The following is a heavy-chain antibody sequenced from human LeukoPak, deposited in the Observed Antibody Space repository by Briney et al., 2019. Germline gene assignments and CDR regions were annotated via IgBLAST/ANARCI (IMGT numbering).Heavy chain of an antibody. D-gene: IGHD3-10*01. V-gene: IGHV3-30-3*01. CDR3: AKDNAYYYADY. Sequence: PGGSLRLSCTASGFTFSSYAMHWVRQAPGKGLEWVALISYDGGDKYYADSVKGRFTISRDNSKNTLFLQMNSLRPEDTAVYYCAKDNAYYYADYWGQGTLVTVSS. J-gene: IGHJ4*02. CDR2: ISYDGGDK. CDR1: GFTFSSYA.